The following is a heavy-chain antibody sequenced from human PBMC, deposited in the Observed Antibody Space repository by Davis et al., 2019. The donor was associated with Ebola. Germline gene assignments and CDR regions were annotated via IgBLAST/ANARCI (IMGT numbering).Heavy chain of an antibody. CDR3: ARFGTDTAIIDY. V-gene: IGHV4-39*01. D-gene: IGHD5-18*01. Sequence: MPSETLSLTCTVSGGSISSSSYYWGWIRQPPGKGLEWIGSIYYSGSTYYNPSLKSRVTISVDTSKNQFSLKLSSVTAADTAVYYCARFGTDTAIIDYWGQGTLVTVSS. J-gene: IGHJ4*02. CDR1: GGSISSSSYY. CDR2: IYYSGST.